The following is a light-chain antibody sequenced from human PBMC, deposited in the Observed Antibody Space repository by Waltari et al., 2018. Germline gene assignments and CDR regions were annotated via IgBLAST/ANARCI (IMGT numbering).Light chain of an antibody. CDR1: SSDVGSYNL. J-gene: IGLJ2*01. V-gene: IGLV2-23*02. Sequence: QSALTQPASVSGSPGQSITISCTGTSSDVGSYNLVSWYQQHPGKAPKLMIYEVSKRPSGISKRFSGSKSGNTASLTISGLLAEDEADYYCCSYAGSSTVVFGGGTKLTVL. CDR2: EVS. CDR3: CSYAGSSTVV.